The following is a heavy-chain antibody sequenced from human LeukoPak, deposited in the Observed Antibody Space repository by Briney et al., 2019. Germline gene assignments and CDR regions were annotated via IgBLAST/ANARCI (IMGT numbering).Heavy chain of an antibody. Sequence: AGGSLRLSCAASGFTLSSYSMNWVRPAPGKGRELGSSISSSSSYIYYADSVKGRFTISRDNAKNSLYLQMNSLRAEDTAVYYCARDLRSSGWYYFDYWGQGTLVTVSS. V-gene: IGHV3-21*01. CDR2: ISSSSSYI. D-gene: IGHD6-19*01. CDR1: GFTLSSYS. CDR3: ARDLRSSGWYYFDY. J-gene: IGHJ4*02.